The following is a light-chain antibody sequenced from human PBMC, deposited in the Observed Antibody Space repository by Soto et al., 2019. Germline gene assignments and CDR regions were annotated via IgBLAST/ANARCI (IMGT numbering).Light chain of an antibody. Sequence: QSAMTQPAYVSGSPGQSITISCTGSSSDVGGHNHVSWYQQHPGKAPKLIIYEVGNRPSGVSNRFSGSKSGNTASLTISGFQAEDEADYYCNSYTSSSTHVFGTGTKVTVL. CDR1: SSDVGGHNH. CDR3: NSYTSSSTHV. J-gene: IGLJ1*01. CDR2: EVG. V-gene: IGLV2-14*01.